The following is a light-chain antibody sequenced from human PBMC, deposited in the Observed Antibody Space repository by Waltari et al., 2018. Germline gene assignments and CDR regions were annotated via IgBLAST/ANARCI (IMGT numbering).Light chain of an antibody. V-gene: IGKV1-9*01. CDR3: QQLDSYPLA. CDR2: AAS. Sequence: IQLTQSPSFLSASVGARVTITCRASQGITSHLAWYQQRPGKAPKLLIYAASTLHSGVSSRFSGSGSGTDFTLTINSLQPEDFATYYCQQLDSYPLAFGGGTRVEIK. J-gene: IGKJ4*01. CDR1: QGITSH.